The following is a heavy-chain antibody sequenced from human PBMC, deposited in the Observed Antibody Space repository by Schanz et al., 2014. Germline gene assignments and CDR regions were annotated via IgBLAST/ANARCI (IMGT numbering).Heavy chain of an antibody. D-gene: IGHD6-19*01. CDR1: GLTFSGYS. CDR3: AKDHPSSGWPAFDV. CDR2: ISGSSSTK. J-gene: IGHJ4*02. V-gene: IGHV3-48*01. Sequence: VQLVESGGGLVKPGGSLRLSCAASGLTFSGYSMNWVRQAPGKGLEWVSYISGSSSTKYYADSVKGRFTISRDNGKKSLYLQMNSLRADDSAIYYCAKDHPSSGWPAFDVWGQGTQVTVSS.